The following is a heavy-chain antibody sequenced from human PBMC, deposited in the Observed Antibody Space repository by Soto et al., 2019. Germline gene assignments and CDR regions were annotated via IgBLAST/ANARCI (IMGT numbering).Heavy chain of an antibody. D-gene: IGHD4-4*01. CDR2: IIPIIGII. CDR3: AGDPDSHYNDSHASSYP. V-gene: IGHV1-69*08. Sequence: QVQLVQSGAEVKKPGSSVKVSCKASGGTFSTYTITWVRQAPGQGLEWMGRIIPIIGIINYARKFQGRVTISADKFTGTAYMELTGLISDDTAVYYCAGDPDSHYNDSHASSYPWGQGTLVTVSS. J-gene: IGHJ5*02. CDR1: GGTFSTYT.